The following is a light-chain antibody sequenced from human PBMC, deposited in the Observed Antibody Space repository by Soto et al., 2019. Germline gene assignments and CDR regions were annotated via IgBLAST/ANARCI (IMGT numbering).Light chain of an antibody. V-gene: IGKV3-20*01. J-gene: IGKJ2*01. CDR2: GAS. CDR3: QQYGRSPFT. CDR1: QRITNNF. Sequence: EIVLTQCPGTLSLSPGERATLSCRASQRITNNFLAWFQQKPGLAPRLLIHGASTRASGVPDRFSGGGSGTDFVLTISRLEPEDFAVYYCQQYGRSPFTFGQGTKLQIK.